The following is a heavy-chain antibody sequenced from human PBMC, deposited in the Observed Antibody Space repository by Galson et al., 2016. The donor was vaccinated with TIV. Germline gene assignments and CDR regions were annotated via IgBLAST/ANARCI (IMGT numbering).Heavy chain of an antibody. CDR1: GFNVRYNY. Sequence: SLRLSCAASGFNVRYNYMSWVRQAPGKGLEWVSLIFSDGTSYYADSVKGRFTISRDTSKNTLYLQMNSLRADDTAVYYCARSRSKAGTTDPDSWGQGTLVTVSS. CDR2: IFSDGTS. J-gene: IGHJ5*02. D-gene: IGHD1-1*01. V-gene: IGHV3-53*01. CDR3: ARSRSKAGTTDPDS.